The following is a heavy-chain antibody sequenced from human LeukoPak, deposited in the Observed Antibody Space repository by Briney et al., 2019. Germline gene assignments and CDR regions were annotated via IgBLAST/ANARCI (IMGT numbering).Heavy chain of an antibody. CDR2: ISGSADNT. CDR3: TKAHGHIIAAGNTGI. V-gene: IGHV3-23*01. Sequence: PGGSLRLSCEASGFIFSTNAMSWVRQAPGKGLEWVSAISGSADNTWYAGSVRGRFTISRDNAKNTLYLQMNTLRVEDTAIYYCTKAHGHIIAAGNTGIWGQGTLVTVSS. CDR1: GFIFSTNA. J-gene: IGHJ4*02. D-gene: IGHD6-25*01.